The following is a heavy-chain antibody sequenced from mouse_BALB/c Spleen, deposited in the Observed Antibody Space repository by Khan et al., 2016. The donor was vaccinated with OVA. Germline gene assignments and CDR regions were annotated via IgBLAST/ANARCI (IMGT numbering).Heavy chain of an antibody. CDR2: ISTGDTYT. CDR1: GFTFSTYA. J-gene: IGHJ1*01. Sequence: EVMLVESGGGLVKSGGSLKLSCAASGFTFSTYAMSWVRQTPEKRLEWVATISTGDTYTYYPDSVKGRFTISRDNAKNTLYLQMSSLRSEDTAMYYCARPPITTVVATSYWFVDVWGAGTTVTVST. D-gene: IGHD1-1*01. CDR3: ARPPITTVVATSYWFVDV. V-gene: IGHV5-9-1*01.